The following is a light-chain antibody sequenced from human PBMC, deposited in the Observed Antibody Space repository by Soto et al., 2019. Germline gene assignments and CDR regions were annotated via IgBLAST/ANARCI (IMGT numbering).Light chain of an antibody. CDR1: QSVRSY. CDR3: QQRSNWSWT. V-gene: IGKV3-11*01. CDR2: DAS. J-gene: IGKJ1*01. Sequence: EIVLTQSPATLSLSPGXRATLSCRASQSVRSYLAWYQQKPGQAPRLLIYDASNRATGIPARFSGSGSGTDFTLTISSLEPEDFAVYYCQQRSNWSWTFGQGTK.